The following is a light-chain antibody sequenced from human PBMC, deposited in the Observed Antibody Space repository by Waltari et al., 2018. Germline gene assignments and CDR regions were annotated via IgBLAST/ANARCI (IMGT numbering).Light chain of an antibody. CDR2: KDN. J-gene: IGLJ6*01. Sequence: VFTQPHSVSGSPGQTVTISCTRSSGSIDSKYVQWYQQRPGSAPTTVIYKDNHRPSGVPDRFSGSIDSSSNSASLTISGLKSEDEADYYCQSADGSYNDVFGSGTKLTVL. CDR3: QSADGSYNDV. CDR1: SGSIDSKY. V-gene: IGLV6-57*03.